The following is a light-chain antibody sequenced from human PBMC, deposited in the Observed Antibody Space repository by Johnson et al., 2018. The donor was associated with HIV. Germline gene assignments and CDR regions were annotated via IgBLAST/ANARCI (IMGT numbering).Light chain of an antibody. V-gene: IGLV1-51*02. CDR2: EKN. CDR3: GTWDSSLSVNYV. CDR1: SSNIGNNY. Sequence: QSVLTQPPSVSAAPGQKVTISCSGSSSNIGNNYVSWYQQLPGTAPKLLIYEKNKRPSGIPDRFSGSKSGTSATLGITGLQTGDEADYYCGTWDSSLSVNYVFGTGTKVTVL. J-gene: IGLJ1*01.